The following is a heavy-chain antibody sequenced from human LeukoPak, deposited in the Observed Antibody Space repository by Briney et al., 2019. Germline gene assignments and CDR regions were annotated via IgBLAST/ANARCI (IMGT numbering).Heavy chain of an antibody. J-gene: IGHJ4*02. Sequence: GGSLRLSCAASGFTFSSYAMSWVRQAPGKGLEWVSAISGSGGGTYYADSVKGRFTISRDNSKNTLYLQMNSLRAEDTAVYYCAKDGDYYGSGSYFTYYFDYWGQGTLVTVSS. V-gene: IGHV3-23*01. CDR3: AKDGDYYGSGSYFTYYFDY. CDR1: GFTFSSYA. D-gene: IGHD3-10*01. CDR2: ISGSGGGT.